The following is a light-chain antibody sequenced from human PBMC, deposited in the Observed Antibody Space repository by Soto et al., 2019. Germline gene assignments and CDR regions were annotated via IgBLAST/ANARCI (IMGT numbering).Light chain of an antibody. Sequence: QSALTQPASVSGSPGQSITISCTGTSSDVGSYNLVSWYQQHPGKAPKLMIYEGSKRPSGVSNRFSGSKSGNTASLTISDLQADDEADYYCSSYTSLKTRVFGGGTKLTVL. CDR3: SSYTSLKTRV. J-gene: IGLJ3*02. CDR2: EGS. CDR1: SSDVGSYNL. V-gene: IGLV2-14*02.